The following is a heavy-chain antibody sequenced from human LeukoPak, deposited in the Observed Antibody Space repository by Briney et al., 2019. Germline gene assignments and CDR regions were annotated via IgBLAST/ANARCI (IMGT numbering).Heavy chain of an antibody. CDR3: ARHIIGVVVVAATRGMDV. CDR2: IIPIFGTA. D-gene: IGHD2-15*01. J-gene: IGHJ6*02. V-gene: IGHV1-69*13. CDR1: GYTFTCYG. Sequence: ASVKVSCKASGYTFTCYGINWVRQAPGQGLEWMGGIIPIFGTANYAQKFQGRVTITADESTSTAYMELSSLRSEDTAVYYCARHIIGVVVVAATRGMDVWGQGTTVTVSS.